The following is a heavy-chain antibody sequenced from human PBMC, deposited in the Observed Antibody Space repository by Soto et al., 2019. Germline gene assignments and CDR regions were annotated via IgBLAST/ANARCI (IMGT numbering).Heavy chain of an antibody. Sequence: QVQLVESGGGVVQPGRSLRLSCAASGFTFSSYAMHWVRQAPGKGLEWVAVISYDGSNKYYADSVKGRFTISRDNSKNTLYLQMNSLRAEDTAVYYCARDPHPEGGSYSNWFGPWGQGTLVTVSS. CDR3: ARDPHPEGGSYSNWFGP. CDR1: GFTFSSYA. J-gene: IGHJ5*02. V-gene: IGHV3-30-3*01. CDR2: ISYDGSNK. D-gene: IGHD1-26*01.